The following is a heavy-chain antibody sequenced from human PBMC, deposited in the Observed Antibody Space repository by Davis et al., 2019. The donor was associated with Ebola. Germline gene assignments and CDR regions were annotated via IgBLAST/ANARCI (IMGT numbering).Heavy chain of an antibody. CDR2: ISTNGDST. CDR1: GFTFSSRT. Sequence: GESLKISCSASGFTFSSRTMQWVRQAPGRGLEYVSRISTNGDSTYYADSVKGRFTISRDYSKNTLYLQMNSLRDEDTAVYYCVRHYSTVWYHYDYFDYWGQGALVTVSS. CDR3: VRHYSTVWYHYDYFDY. J-gene: IGHJ4*02. V-gene: IGHV3-64*04. D-gene: IGHD6-19*01.